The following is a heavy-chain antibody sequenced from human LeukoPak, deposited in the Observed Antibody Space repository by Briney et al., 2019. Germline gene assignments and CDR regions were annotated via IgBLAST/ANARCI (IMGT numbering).Heavy chain of an antibody. CDR2: INHSGST. CDR3: ARRHYDFWSGSPQPYDY. V-gene: IGHV4-34*01. J-gene: IGHJ4*02. Sequence: PSETLSLTCAVYGGSFSGYYWSWIRQPPGKGLEWIGEINHSGSTNYNPSLKSRVTISVDTSRNQFSLKLSSVTAADTAVYYCARRHYDFWSGSPQPYDYWGQGTLVTVSS. CDR1: GGSFSGYY. D-gene: IGHD3-3*01.